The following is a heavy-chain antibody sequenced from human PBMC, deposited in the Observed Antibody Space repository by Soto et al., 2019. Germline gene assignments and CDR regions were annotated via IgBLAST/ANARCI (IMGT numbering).Heavy chain of an antibody. D-gene: IGHD1-1*01. V-gene: IGHV3-33*01. Sequence: QVQLVESGGGVVQPGRSLRLSCEVSGLSLSGYGMHWVRQTPGKGLEWVAVIWYDGTTKNYADSVKGRFTIFRDSSKNTVYLQMDSLKVEDTAVYYCARDVDTTSHLNWFDPWGQGVMVTVSS. J-gene: IGHJ5*02. CDR3: ARDVDTTSHLNWFDP. CDR1: GLSLSGYG. CDR2: IWYDGTTK.